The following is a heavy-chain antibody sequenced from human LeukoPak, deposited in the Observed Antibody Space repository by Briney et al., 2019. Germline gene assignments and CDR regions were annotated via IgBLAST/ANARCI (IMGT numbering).Heavy chain of an antibody. V-gene: IGHV1-18*01. Sequence: ASVKVSCKASGYTFTSYGISWVRQAPGQGLEWMGWISAYNGNTNYAQKLQGRVTMTTDTSTSTAYMELRSLRSDDTAVYYCARVGTYTYGDYYFDYWGQRTLVTVSS. J-gene: IGHJ4*02. D-gene: IGHD4-17*01. CDR2: ISAYNGNT. CDR1: GYTFTSYG. CDR3: ARVGTYTYGDYYFDY.